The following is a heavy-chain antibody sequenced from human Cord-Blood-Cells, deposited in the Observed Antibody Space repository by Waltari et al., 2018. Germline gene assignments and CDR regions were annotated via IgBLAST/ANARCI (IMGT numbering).Heavy chain of an antibody. V-gene: IGHV1-24*01. CDR2: FDPEDGET. D-gene: IGHD3-3*01. J-gene: IGHJ6*02. CDR1: GYTLTELS. CDR3: ATPVLRFLEWLLPHYYYYGMDV. Sequence: QVQLVQSGAEVKKPGASVKVSCKVSGYTLTELSMHWVRQAPGKGLEWMGGFDPEDGETIYAQKFQGRVTMTEDTSTDTAYMELSSLRSEDTAVYYCATPVLRFLEWLLPHYYYYGMDVWGQGTTVTVSS.